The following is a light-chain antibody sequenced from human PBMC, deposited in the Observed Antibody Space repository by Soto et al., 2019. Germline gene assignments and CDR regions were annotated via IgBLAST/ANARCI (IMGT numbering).Light chain of an antibody. CDR1: SSDFGAYNF. CDR2: EVT. J-gene: IGLJ1*01. CDR3: SSYTSTNTTYV. V-gene: IGLV2-14*01. Sequence: QSVLTQPASMSGSPGQSITISCSGSSSDFGAYNFVSWYQHHPGGAPKLILYEVTTRPSGVSSRFSGSKSGNTASLTISGLQADDEATYYCSSYTSTNTTYVFGTGTKVTVL.